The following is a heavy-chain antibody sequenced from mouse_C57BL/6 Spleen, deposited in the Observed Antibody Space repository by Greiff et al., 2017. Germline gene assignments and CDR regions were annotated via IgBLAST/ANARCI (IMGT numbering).Heavy chain of an antibody. CDR1: GYTFTSYW. CDR3: FYGYDEGWFAY. J-gene: IGHJ3*01. Sequence: VKLLEPGAELAKPGASVKLSCKASGYTFTSYWMHWVKQRPGQGLEWIGYINPSSGYTKYNQKFKDKATLTADKSSSTAYMQLSSLTYEDAAVYYSFYGYDEGWFAYWGQGTLVTVSA. V-gene: IGHV1-7*01. CDR2: INPSSGYT. D-gene: IGHD2-2*01.